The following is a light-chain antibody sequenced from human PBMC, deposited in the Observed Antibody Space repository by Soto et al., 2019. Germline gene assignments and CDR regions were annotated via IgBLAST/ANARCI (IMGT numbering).Light chain of an antibody. J-gene: IGKJ5*01. CDR2: TAS. Sequence: DIQMTQSPSSLSASVGDRVTITCRASQGIRNDLGWYQEKPGKAPKCLIYTASSLQSGVPSRFSGSGSGTDFTLTVSSLQPEDFATYYCHQSYDIPTFGQGTRLEIK. CDR3: HQSYDIPT. V-gene: IGKV1-39*01. CDR1: QGIRND.